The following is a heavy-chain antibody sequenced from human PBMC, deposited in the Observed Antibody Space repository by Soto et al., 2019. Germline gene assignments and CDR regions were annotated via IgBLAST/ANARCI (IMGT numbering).Heavy chain of an antibody. CDR1: GFTFSSYA. CDR3: ARDGRVAALGDWYFDL. V-gene: IGHV3-30-3*01. CDR2: ISYDGSNK. Sequence: QVQLVESGGGVVQPGRSLRLSCAASGFTFSSYAMHWVRQAPGKGLEWVAVISYDGSNKYYADSVKGRFTISRDNSKNTLYLRMNSMRAEDTAVYYCARDGRVAALGDWYFDLWGRGTLVTVSS. D-gene: IGHD6-19*01. J-gene: IGHJ2*01.